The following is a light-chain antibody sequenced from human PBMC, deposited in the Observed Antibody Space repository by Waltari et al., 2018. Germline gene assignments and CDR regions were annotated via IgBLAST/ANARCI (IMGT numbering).Light chain of an antibody. Sequence: EIVLTQSPATLSLSPGERATLSFRASPSVSTYLAWYHQKPGQAPRLLIYEASNRATGIPARFSGSGSGTDFTLTINSLEPEDFGVYYCQQRSNWPQLTFGGGTKVEIK. J-gene: IGKJ4*01. CDR2: EAS. CDR1: PSVSTY. V-gene: IGKV3-11*01. CDR3: QQRSNWPQLT.